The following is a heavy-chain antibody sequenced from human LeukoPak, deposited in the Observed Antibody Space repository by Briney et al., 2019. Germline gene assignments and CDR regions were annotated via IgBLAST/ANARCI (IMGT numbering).Heavy chain of an antibody. J-gene: IGHJ5*02. CDR3: ARLVDYSNWDSFDP. D-gene: IGHD4-11*01. CDR2: IKQDGSEK. Sequence: GGSLRLSCAASGFTFSSYWMSWVRQAPGKGLEWVANIKQDGSEKYYVDSVKGRFTISRDNAKNSLYLQMNSLRAEDTAVYYCARLVDYSNWDSFDPWGQGTLVTVSS. V-gene: IGHV3-7*01. CDR1: GFTFSSYW.